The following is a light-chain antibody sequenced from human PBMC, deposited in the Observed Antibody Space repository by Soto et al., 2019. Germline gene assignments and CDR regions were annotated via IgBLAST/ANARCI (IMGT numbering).Light chain of an antibody. J-gene: IGLJ2*01. CDR3: SSYTTSGTHVV. V-gene: IGLV2-14*01. CDR2: EVS. Sequence: QSVLTQPPSASGTPGQRVTISCTGTSSDIGGYNFVSWYQHHPGKAPKFMIYEVSNRPSGVSNRFSGSKSGNTASLTISGLQAEDEADYYCSSYTTSGTHVVFGGGTKLTVL. CDR1: SSDIGGYNF.